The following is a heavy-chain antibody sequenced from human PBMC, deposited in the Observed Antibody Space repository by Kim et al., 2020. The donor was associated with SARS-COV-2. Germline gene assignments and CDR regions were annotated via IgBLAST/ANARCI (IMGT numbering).Heavy chain of an antibody. CDR3: ARHGCSGGSCYPHYYYYGMDV. CDR2: IYYSGST. D-gene: IGHD2-15*01. J-gene: IGHJ6*02. Sequence: SETLSLTCTVSGGSISSSSYYWGWIRQPPGKGLEWIGSIYYSGSTYYNPSLKSRVTISVDTSKNQFSLKLSSVTAADTAVYYCARHGCSGGSCYPHYYYYGMDVWGQGTTVTVSS. CDR1: GGSISSSSYY. V-gene: IGHV4-39*01.